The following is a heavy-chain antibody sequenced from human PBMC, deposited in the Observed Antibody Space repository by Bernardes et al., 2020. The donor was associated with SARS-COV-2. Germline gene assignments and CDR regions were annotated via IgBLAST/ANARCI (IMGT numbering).Heavy chain of an antibody. CDR2: ISGGAEMT. D-gene: IGHD3-22*01. CDR1: GFIFGSRA. J-gene: IGHJ5*01. Sequence: GGSLRLSCVVSGFIFGSRAMSWLRQAPGRGLEWVSSISGGAEMTYYADSVKGRFTISRDNSKNTLYLQMDSLATEDTAIYSCAKDAYHVYYDSAGYFDFWGRGTPVTVSS. CDR3: AKDAYHVYYDSAGYFDF. V-gene: IGHV3-23*01.